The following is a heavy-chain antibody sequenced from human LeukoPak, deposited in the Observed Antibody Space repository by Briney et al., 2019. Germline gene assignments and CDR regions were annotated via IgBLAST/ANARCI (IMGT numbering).Heavy chain of an antibody. CDR3: ATHHSETYSRVPF. V-gene: IGHV3-74*01. D-gene: IGHD1-26*01. J-gene: IGHJ4*02. CDR1: GFTFNSYW. Sequence: GGSLRLSCAASGFTFNSYWMYWVRQAPGKGLVWVSGIKSDGSRTNYADSVKGRFTISRGNAKSTLYLQMNSLRAEDTAVYYCATHHSETYSRVPFWGQGTLVTVSS. CDR2: IKSDGSRT.